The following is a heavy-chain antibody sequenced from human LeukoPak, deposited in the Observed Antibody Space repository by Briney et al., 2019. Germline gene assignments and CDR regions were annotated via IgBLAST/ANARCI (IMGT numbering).Heavy chain of an antibody. Sequence: GGTLRLSCAASGFTFSSYGMSWVRQAPGKGLEWVSAISGSGGSTYYADSVKGRFTISRDNSKNTLYLQMNSLRSEDTAVYYCARDYPGDILTGYLGYHYYYMDVWGKGTTVTISS. J-gene: IGHJ6*03. CDR2: ISGSGGST. CDR3: ARDYPGDILTGYLGYHYYYMDV. V-gene: IGHV3-23*01. D-gene: IGHD3-9*01. CDR1: GFTFSSYG.